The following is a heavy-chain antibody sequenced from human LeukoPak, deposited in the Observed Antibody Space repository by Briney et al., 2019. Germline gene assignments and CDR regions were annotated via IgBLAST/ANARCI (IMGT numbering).Heavy chain of an antibody. CDR2: IYHSGST. CDR3: ARVSMVRGVILDY. CDR1: GYSISSGYY. V-gene: IGHV4-38-2*01. J-gene: IGHJ4*02. D-gene: IGHD3-10*01. Sequence: SETLSLTCAVSGYSISSGYYWGWIRQPPGKGLEWIGSIYHSGSTYHNPSLKSRVTISVDTSKNQSSLKLSSVTAADTAVYYCARVSMVRGVILDYWGQGTLVTVSS.